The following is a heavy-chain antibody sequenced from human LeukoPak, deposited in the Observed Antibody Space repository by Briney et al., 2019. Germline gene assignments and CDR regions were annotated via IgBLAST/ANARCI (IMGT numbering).Heavy chain of an antibody. CDR2: IYTSGST. J-gene: IGHJ6*03. CDR3: ARDPDYKGYYYMDV. CDR1: GGSISSYY. Sequence: SETLSLTCTVSGGSISSYYWSWIRQPAGMGLEWIGRIYTSGSTNYNPSLKSRVTMSVDTSKNQFSLKLSSVTAADTAVYYCARDPDYKGYYYMDVWGKGTTVTVSS. V-gene: IGHV4-4*07. D-gene: IGHD4-11*01.